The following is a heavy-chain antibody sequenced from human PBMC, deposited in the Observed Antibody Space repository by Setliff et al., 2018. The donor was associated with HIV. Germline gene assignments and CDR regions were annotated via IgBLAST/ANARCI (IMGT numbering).Heavy chain of an antibody. CDR3: VRASHMTPGNLLHSTGPYYSYYMDV. CDR1: GGSMNSYY. CDR2: VYYTGST. D-gene: IGHD4-4*01. Sequence: PSETLSLTCTVSGGSMNSYYWNWIRQPPGKGLEWIGTVYYTGSTFYNPSLESRVTISVDTSKNQFSLRLTSVAAADTASYYCVRASHMTPGNLLHSTGPYYSYYMDVWGRGTTVTVSS. J-gene: IGHJ6*03. V-gene: IGHV4-59*04.